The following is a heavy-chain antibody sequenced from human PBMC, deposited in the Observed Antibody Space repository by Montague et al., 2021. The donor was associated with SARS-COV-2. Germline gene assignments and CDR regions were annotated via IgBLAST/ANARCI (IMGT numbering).Heavy chain of an antibody. Sequence: SETLSLTCAVYDGSFSDYSWTWIRQPPGKGPEWIGEINHRGSTNYNPSLKSRVTISVDTSKNQFSLKMTSVTAADTAVYYCARGRVHITMVVVVVTGGEYYFDFWGQGTLVAVSS. D-gene: IGHD3-22*01. J-gene: IGHJ4*02. CDR3: ARGRVHITMVVVVVTGGEYYFDF. V-gene: IGHV4-34*01. CDR2: INHRGST. CDR1: DGSFSDYS.